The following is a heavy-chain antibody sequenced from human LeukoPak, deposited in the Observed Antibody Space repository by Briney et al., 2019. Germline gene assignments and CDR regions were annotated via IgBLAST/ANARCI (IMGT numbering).Heavy chain of an antibody. V-gene: IGHV4-34*01. CDR3: ARRERITIVRGAHYYYYYCRDV. Sequence: SETLSLTCAVSGGFFSGYYWSWIRQPPGKGLEWIGEINHSGSTNYNPSLKSRVTISVDTSTNQFSLTLSSITATDTAVYYCARRERITIVRGAHYYYYYCRDVWGKGTTVTVSS. D-gene: IGHD3-10*01. J-gene: IGHJ6*03. CDR1: GGFFSGYY. CDR2: INHSGST.